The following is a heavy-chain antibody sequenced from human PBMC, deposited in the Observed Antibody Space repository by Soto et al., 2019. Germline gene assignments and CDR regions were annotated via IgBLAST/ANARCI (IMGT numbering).Heavy chain of an antibody. V-gene: IGHV1-69*02. Sequence: ASVKVSCKASGGTFSSYTISWVRQAPGQGLEWMGRIIPILGIANYAQKFQGRVTITADKSTSTAYMELSSLRSEDTAVYYCAVGYGSGSYYLWFDPWGQGTLVTVSS. CDR1: GGTFSSYT. CDR2: IIPILGIA. D-gene: IGHD3-10*01. CDR3: AVGYGSGSYYLWFDP. J-gene: IGHJ5*02.